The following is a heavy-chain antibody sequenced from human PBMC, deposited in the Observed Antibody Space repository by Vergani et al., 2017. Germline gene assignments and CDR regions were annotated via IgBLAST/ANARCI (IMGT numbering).Heavy chain of an antibody. Sequence: QVQLQESGPGLVRPSETLSLTCTVSGGSLSGYYWNWIRQTPGEGLEWVGYVEDSGYFNYNPSLKTRVSMSSDTYNNQFSLMLSSVTVADTAVYYCARSIVRRNPPDYFDNWGQGTLVTVSS. CDR3: ARSIVRRNPPDYFDN. V-gene: IGHV4-59*01. CDR1: GGSLSGYY. D-gene: IGHD1-14*01. CDR2: VEDSGYF. J-gene: IGHJ4*02.